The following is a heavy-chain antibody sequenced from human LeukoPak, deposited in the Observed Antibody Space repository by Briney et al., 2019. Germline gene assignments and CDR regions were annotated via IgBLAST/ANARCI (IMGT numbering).Heavy chain of an antibody. CDR1: GDSVSSSSAG. D-gene: IGHD3-10*01. V-gene: IGHV6-1*01. J-gene: IGHJ3*01. Sequence: SQTLSLTCAISGDSVSSSSAGWNWIRQSPSRGLEWLGRTYYRSKWNNDYAVSLKSRIAITPDTSRNQFSLQLNSVTPEDTAVYFCAKGGGAFDVWGQGTMVTVSS. CDR3: AKGGGAFDV. CDR2: TYYRSKWNN.